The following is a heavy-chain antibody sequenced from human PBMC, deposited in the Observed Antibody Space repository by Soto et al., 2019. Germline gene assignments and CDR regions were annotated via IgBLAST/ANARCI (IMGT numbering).Heavy chain of an antibody. J-gene: IGHJ1*01. CDR1: GFTFTSSA. V-gene: IGHV1-58*02. Sequence: GASVKVSCKASGFTFTSSAMQWVRQARGQRLEWIGWIVVGSGNTDYAQKFQERVTITRDMSTSTAYMELSSLRSEDTAVYYCVQQLVSKVSAEYFQHWGQGTLVTVSS. CDR3: VQQLVSKVSAEYFQH. CDR2: IVVGSGNT. D-gene: IGHD6-13*01.